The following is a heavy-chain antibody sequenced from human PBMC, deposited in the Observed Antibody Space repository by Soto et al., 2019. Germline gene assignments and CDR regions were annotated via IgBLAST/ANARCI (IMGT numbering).Heavy chain of an antibody. CDR3: AKGITIFGVADTYYYYGMDV. V-gene: IGHV3-23*01. Sequence: GSLRLSCAASGFTFSSYAMSWVRQAPGKGLEWVSAISGSGGSTYYADPVKGRFTISRDNSKNTLYLQMNSLRAEDTAVYYCAKGITIFGVADTYYYYGMDVWGQGTTVTVSS. CDR1: GFTFSSYA. J-gene: IGHJ6*02. D-gene: IGHD3-3*01. CDR2: ISGSGGST.